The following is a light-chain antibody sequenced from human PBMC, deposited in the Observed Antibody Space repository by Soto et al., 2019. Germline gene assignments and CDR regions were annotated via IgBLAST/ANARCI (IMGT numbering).Light chain of an antibody. V-gene: IGLV2-14*01. CDR3: SSYSTSTAYL. J-gene: IGLJ1*01. CDR2: EVN. CDR1: SSDVGGYDY. Sequence: QSALTQPASVSGSPGQSITISCTGTSSDVGGYDYVSWYQLHPGKAPKLMVFEVNNRPSGVSYRFSGSKSGNTASLTISGLQAEDEADYFCSSYSTSTAYLLGTGIKVTVL.